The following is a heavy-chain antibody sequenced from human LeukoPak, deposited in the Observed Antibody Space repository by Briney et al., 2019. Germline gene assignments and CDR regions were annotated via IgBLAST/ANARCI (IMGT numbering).Heavy chain of an antibody. Sequence: TGGSLRLSCAASGFTFSSYDMHRVRQATGKGLEWFSDLGTAGDTYYPGSVRVRFTISRENARKSLFLQMNIRRAGQTAVSYCARGPAGYCSGGSCYFVYWGQGTLVTVS. CDR3: ARGPAGYCSGGSCYFVY. J-gene: IGHJ4*02. V-gene: IGHV3-13*01. CDR2: LGTAGDT. CDR1: GFTFSSYD. D-gene: IGHD2-15*01.